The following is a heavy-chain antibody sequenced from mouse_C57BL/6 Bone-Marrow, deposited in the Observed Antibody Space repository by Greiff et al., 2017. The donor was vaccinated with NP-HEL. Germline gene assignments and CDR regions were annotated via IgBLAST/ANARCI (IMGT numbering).Heavy chain of an antibody. V-gene: IGHV1-42*01. CDR2: INPSTGGT. D-gene: IGHD2-12*01. CDR1: GYSFTGYY. CDR3: ARSPPTIRWYFDY. Sequence: EVHLVESGPELVKPGASVKISCKASGYSFTGYYMNWVKQSPEKSLEWIGEINPSTGGTTYNQKFKAKATLTVDKSSSTAYMQLKSLTSEDSAVYYCARSPPTIRWYFDYWGQGTTLTVSS. J-gene: IGHJ2*01.